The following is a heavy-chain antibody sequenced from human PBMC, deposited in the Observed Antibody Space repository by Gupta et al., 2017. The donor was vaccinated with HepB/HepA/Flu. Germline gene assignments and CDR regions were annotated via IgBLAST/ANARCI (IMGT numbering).Heavy chain of an antibody. D-gene: IGHD1-26*01. Sequence: VQPGESLRLSCTASEFTFSSFYMSWVRQAPGKGLEWVANINKDGSEKKYVDSVRGRFTISRDNAKKSLYLQMNSLRVDDTAIYYCVDGHYSDRWGQGTQVTVSS. V-gene: IGHV3-7*01. J-gene: IGHJ5*02. CDR3: VDGHYSDR. CDR2: INKDGSEK. CDR1: EFTFSSFY.